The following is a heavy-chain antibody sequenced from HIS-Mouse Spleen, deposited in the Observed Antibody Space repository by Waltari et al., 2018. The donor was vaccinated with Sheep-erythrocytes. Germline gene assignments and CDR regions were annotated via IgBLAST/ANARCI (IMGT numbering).Heavy chain of an antibody. CDR3: ARVSAGELKYYFDY. CDR2: ISYDGSNK. Sequence: QVQLVEAGGGVVQPGRALRLSCAASGFTFRSHAMPWARQASGKGLEWVAVISYDGSNKYYADSVKGRFTISRDNSKNTLYLQMNSLRAEDTAVYYCARVSAGELKYYFDYWGQGTLVTVSS. D-gene: IGHD1-26*01. V-gene: IGHV3-30*04. J-gene: IGHJ4*02. CDR1: GFTFRSHA.